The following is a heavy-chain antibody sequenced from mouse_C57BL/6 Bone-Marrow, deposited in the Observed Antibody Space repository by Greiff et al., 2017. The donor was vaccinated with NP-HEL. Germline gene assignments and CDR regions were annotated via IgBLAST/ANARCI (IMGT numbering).Heavy chain of an antibody. J-gene: IGHJ3*01. CDR3: ARAGYYGSSLFAY. D-gene: IGHD1-1*01. V-gene: IGHV5-16*01. CDR1: GFTFSDYY. Sequence: EVKVVESEGGLVQPGSSMKLSCTASGFTFSDYYMAWVRQVPEKGLEWVANINYDGSSTYYLDSLKSRFIISRDNAKNILYLQMSSLKSEDTATYYCARAGYYGSSLFAYWGQGTLVTVSA. CDR2: INYDGSST.